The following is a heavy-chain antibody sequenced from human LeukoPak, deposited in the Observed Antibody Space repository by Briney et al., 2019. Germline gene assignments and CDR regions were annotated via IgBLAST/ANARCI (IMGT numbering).Heavy chain of an antibody. Sequence: SETQSLTCTVSGDSISSGAYCWSWIRQHPEKGLEWIGYMYNSGSTYYNPSLESRVTISVDTSKNQFSMRLSSVTAADTAVYYCARVASGNYRFDPWGQGTLVTVSS. V-gene: IGHV4-31*03. J-gene: IGHJ5*02. CDR1: GDSISSGAYC. CDR3: ARVASGNYRFDP. D-gene: IGHD1-26*01. CDR2: MYNSGST.